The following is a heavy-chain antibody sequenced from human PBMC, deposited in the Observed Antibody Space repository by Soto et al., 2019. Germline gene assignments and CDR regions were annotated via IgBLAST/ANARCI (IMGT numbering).Heavy chain of an antibody. CDR2: IWYDGSNK. J-gene: IGHJ6*03. V-gene: IGHV3-33*01. CDR1: GFTFSSYG. CDR3: ARDPGYSSFDYYYYYMDV. Sequence: GGSLRLSCAASGFTFSSYGMHWVRQAPGKGLEWVAVIWYDGSNKYYADSVKGRFTISRDNSKNTLYLQMNSLRAEDTAVYYCARDPGYSSFDYYYYYMDVWGKGTTVTVSS. D-gene: IGHD6-19*01.